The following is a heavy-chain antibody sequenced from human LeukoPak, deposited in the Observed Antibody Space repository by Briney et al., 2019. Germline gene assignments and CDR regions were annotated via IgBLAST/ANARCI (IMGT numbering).Heavy chain of an antibody. CDR2: ISSSSSTI. CDR1: GFTFSSYS. Sequence: GGSLRLSCAASGFTFSSYSMNWVRQAPGKGLEWVSYISSSSSTIYYADSVKGRFTISRDNAKNSLYLQMNSLRAEDTAVYYCARDRGNWNDEGMDVWGQGTTVTVSS. J-gene: IGHJ6*02. CDR3: ARDRGNWNDEGMDV. V-gene: IGHV3-48*04. D-gene: IGHD1-20*01.